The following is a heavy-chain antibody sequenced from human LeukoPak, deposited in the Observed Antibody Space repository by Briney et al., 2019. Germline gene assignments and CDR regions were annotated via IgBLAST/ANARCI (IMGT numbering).Heavy chain of an antibody. CDR1: GFTFSSYG. V-gene: IGHV3-30*02. J-gene: IGHJ4*02. D-gene: IGHD2-2*01. CDR2: IRYDGSNK. Sequence: GGSLRLSCAASGFTFSSYGMHWVRQAPGKGLEWVAFIRYDGSNKYYADSVKGRFTISRDNSKNTLYLQMNSLRAEDTAVYHCAKVGQCSSTSCHHLFDYWGQGTLVTVSS. CDR3: AKVGQCSSTSCHHLFDY.